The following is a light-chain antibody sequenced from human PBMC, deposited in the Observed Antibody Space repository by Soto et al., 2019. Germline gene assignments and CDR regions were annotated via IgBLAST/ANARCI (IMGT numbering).Light chain of an antibody. CDR2: TNN. CDR3: AAWDDRLNGPSYV. J-gene: IGLJ1*01. V-gene: IGLV1-44*01. Sequence: QSVLTQPPSVSGTPGQPVTISCSGSTSNIGSNPANWYQQLSGTAPRLLISTNNQRPSGVPDRFSGSRSGTSASLAISGLQSEDEADYYCAAWDDRLNGPSYVFGTGTKVTVL. CDR1: TSNIGSNP.